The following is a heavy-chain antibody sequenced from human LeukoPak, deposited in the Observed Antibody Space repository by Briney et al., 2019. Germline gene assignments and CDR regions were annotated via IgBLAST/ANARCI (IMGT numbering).Heavy chain of an antibody. J-gene: IGHJ3*02. CDR2: ISSSSGYI. V-gene: IGHV3-21*04. CDR1: GFTFSSYS. Sequence: GGSLRLSCAASGFTFSSYSMNWVRQAPGKGLEWVSSISSSSGYIYYADSVKGRFTISRDNAKNSLYLQMNSLRAEDTALYYCAKDMYQLLSGDAFDIWGQGTMVTVSS. D-gene: IGHD2-2*01. CDR3: AKDMYQLLSGDAFDI.